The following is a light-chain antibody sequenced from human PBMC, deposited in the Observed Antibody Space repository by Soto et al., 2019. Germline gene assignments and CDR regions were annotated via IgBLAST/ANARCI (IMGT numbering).Light chain of an antibody. J-gene: IGLJ1*01. V-gene: IGLV1-47*02. Sequence: QSVLTQLPSASGTPGQRVTISRSGSSSNIGSNYVYWNQQLPGTAPKLLIYSNNQRPSGVPDRFSGSKSGTSASLAISGLRSEDEADYYCAAWDDSLSGYVFGTGTKVTVL. CDR2: SNN. CDR3: AAWDDSLSGYV. CDR1: SSNIGSNY.